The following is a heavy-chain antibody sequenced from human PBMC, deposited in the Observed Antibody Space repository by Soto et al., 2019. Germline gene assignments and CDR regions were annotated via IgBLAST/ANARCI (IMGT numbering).Heavy chain of an antibody. D-gene: IGHD2-2*01. V-gene: IGHV4-31*03. CDR3: ASVRGKQHCSSTSCYLRAPYGMDV. CDR1: GGSISSGGYY. Sequence: SETLSLTCTVSGGSISSGGYYWSWIRQHPGKGLEWIGYIYYSGSTYYNPSLKSRVTISVDTSKNQFSLKLSSVTAADTAVYYCASVRGKQHCSSTSCYLRAPYGMDVWGQGTTVTVSS. J-gene: IGHJ6*02. CDR2: IYYSGST.